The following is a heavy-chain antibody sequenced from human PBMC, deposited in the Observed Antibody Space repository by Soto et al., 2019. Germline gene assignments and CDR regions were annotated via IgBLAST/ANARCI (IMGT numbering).Heavy chain of an antibody. Sequence: GGSLRLSCAASGFTFSSYAMSWVRQAPGKGLEWVSTISGSGGSTYYADSVKGRFTISRDNSKNTLYMQMNSLRAEDTAVYYCAIALSLYYFHYGMDVWGQGTTVTVSS. V-gene: IGHV3-23*01. CDR3: AIALSLYYFHYGMDV. J-gene: IGHJ6*02. CDR2: ISGSGGST. CDR1: GFTFSSYA.